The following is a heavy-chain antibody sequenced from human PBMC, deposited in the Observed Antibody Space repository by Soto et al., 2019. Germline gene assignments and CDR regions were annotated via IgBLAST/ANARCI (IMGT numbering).Heavy chain of an antibody. Sequence: GASVKVSCKASGYTFTGYYMHWVRQAPGQGLEWMGWTNPNSGGTNYAQKFQGWVTMTRDTSISTAYMELSRLRSDDTAVYYCAVPVGYCSSTSCPPGHWGQGTLVTVSS. CDR2: TNPNSGGT. CDR3: AVPVGYCSSTSCPPGH. V-gene: IGHV1-2*04. J-gene: IGHJ4*02. CDR1: GYTFTGYY. D-gene: IGHD2-2*01.